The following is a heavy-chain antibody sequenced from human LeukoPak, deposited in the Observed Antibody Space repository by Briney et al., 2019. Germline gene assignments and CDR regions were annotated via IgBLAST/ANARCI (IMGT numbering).Heavy chain of an antibody. CDR1: GGSISTYY. D-gene: IGHD1-7*01. J-gene: IGHJ5*02. V-gene: IGHV4-4*07. CDR2: IYASGSA. Sequence: SETLSLTCTVSGGSISTYYWSWIRQPAGKGLEWIGRIYASGSANYIPSLKSRVTISLDRSKNQFSLNLTSMTAADTAVYYCARGLMGTTGEQNWFDPWGQGTPVTVSS. CDR3: ARGLMGTTGEQNWFDP.